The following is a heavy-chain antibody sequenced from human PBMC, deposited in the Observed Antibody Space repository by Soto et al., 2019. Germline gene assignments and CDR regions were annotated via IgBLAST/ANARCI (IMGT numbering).Heavy chain of an antibody. CDR1: GFTFNRHA. V-gene: IGHV3-30-3*01. CDR3: ATNTSFKYCDY. CDR2: ISSDGSNK. J-gene: IGHJ4*02. Sequence: QVQLVESGGGVVQPGNSLRLSCTASGFTFNRHAMHWVRQAPGMGLEWVAVISSDGSNKFYADSVKGRVFISRDNSKNTLYVQMISLRPEDAAVYYCATNTSFKYCDYWGQGTLVTVSS.